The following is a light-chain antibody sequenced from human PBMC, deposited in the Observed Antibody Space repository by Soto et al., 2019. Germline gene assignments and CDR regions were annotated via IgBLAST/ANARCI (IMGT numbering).Light chain of an antibody. CDR1: QSVSSSY. J-gene: IGKJ1*01. CDR3: QQYNNWPV. V-gene: IGKV3-15*01. CDR2: GAS. Sequence: EIVLTQSPGTLSLSPGERATLSCRASQSVSSSYLAWYQQKPGQAPRLLIYGASTRATGIPARFSGSGSGTEFTLTISSLQSEDFAVYYCQQYNNWPVFGQGTKVDIK.